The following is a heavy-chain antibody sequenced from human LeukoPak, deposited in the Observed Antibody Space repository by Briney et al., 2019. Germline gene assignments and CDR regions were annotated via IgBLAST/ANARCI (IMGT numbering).Heavy chain of an antibody. CDR3: ARHQTGRFYYGMDV. CDR1: GGSISSTSYF. D-gene: IGHD1-1*01. J-gene: IGHJ6*02. CDR2: LWYSGST. V-gene: IGHV4-39*01. Sequence: SETLSLTCTVSGGSISSTSYFWGWIRQPPGKGLEWIGSLWYSGSTFYNPSLKSRVAISVDTSKNLFSLKLSSVTAADTATYYCARHQTGRFYYGMDVWGLGTTVTVSS.